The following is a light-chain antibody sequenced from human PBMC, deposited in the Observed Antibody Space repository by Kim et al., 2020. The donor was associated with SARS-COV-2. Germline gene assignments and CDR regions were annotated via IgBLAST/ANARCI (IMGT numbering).Light chain of an antibody. J-gene: IGKJ2*01. Sequence: DIQMTQSPSSLSASVGDRVTVTCRASQNIDTYLNWYQQRPGKVPKLLIHGAVNLQSGVPSTFSGSGSGTHFTLTISSLQPEDFATYYCQQSYSTPYTFGQGTKLEI. CDR3: QQSYSTPYT. V-gene: IGKV1-39*01. CDR1: QNIDTY. CDR2: GAV.